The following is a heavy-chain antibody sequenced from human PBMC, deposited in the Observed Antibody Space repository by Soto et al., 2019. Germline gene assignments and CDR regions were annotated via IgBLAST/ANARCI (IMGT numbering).Heavy chain of an antibody. J-gene: IGHJ4*02. Sequence: PGGSLRLSCAASRFTFSDYAMSWVRQAPGKGLEWVSSISASSDKTYYADSVRGRFRISRDNSRNTLYLQINSLRAEDTAVYYCAKDQGSSWYEIDYWGQGTLVTVSS. CDR2: ISASSDKT. CDR1: RFTFSDYA. V-gene: IGHV3-23*01. D-gene: IGHD6-13*01. CDR3: AKDQGSSWYEIDY.